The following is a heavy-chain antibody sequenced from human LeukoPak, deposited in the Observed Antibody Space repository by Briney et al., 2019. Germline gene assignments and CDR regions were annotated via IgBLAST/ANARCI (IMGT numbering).Heavy chain of an antibody. CDR1: GGSISRYY. CDR3: AKVGDFGSGTSFDY. Sequence: SETLSLTCTVAGGSISRYYWSWIRQPPGKELEWIGYIYYIGSTNYNPSLQSRVTISIDTSKNQFSLMLSSVTAADTAVYYCAKVGDFGSGTSFDYWGQGTLVTVSS. J-gene: IGHJ4*02. CDR2: IYYIGST. V-gene: IGHV4-59*01. D-gene: IGHD3-10*01.